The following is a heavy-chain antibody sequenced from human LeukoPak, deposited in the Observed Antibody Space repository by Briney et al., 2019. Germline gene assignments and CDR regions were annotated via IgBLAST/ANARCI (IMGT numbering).Heavy chain of an antibody. J-gene: IGHJ4*02. V-gene: IGHV1-2*02. D-gene: IGHD5-24*01. CDR1: GYTFTDYY. CDR3: ARGRNIEMTTMSGGSDY. Sequence: GASVKVSCKASGYTFTDYYMHWVRQAPGQGLEWMGWLNPNSGDTNYAQKFQGRVSMTRDTSISTAYMDLSDLRSDDTAVYHCARGRNIEMTTMSGGSDYWGQGTLVTVSS. CDR2: LNPNSGDT.